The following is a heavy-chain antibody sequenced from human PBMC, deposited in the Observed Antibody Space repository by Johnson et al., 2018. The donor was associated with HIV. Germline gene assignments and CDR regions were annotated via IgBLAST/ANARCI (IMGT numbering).Heavy chain of an antibody. Sequence: QMLLVESGGGVVQPGGSLRLSCAASGFTFSSYGMHWVRQAPGKGLEWVAFIRYDGSNKYYADSVKGRFTVSRENAKNSLHLQMNNLRAGDTAVYYCARGVSMFSSSWLESYAFAIWGQGTMVTVSS. J-gene: IGHJ3*02. CDR2: IRYDGSNK. D-gene: IGHD6-13*01. V-gene: IGHV3-30*02. CDR1: GFTFSSYG. CDR3: ARGVSMFSSSWLESYAFAI.